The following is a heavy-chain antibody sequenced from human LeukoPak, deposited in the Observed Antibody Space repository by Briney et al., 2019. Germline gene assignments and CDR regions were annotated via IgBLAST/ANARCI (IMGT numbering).Heavy chain of an antibody. CDR2: ISAYNGNT. CDR3: ARSDDFWSGSDAFDT. CDR1: GYTFTSYG. V-gene: IGHV1-18*01. J-gene: IGHJ3*02. D-gene: IGHD3-3*01. Sequence: GASVKVSCKASGYTFTSYGISWVRQAPGQGLEWMGWISAYNGNTNYAQKLQGRVTMTTDTSTSTAYMELRSLRSDDTAVYHCARSDDFWSGSDAFDTWGQGTMVTVSS.